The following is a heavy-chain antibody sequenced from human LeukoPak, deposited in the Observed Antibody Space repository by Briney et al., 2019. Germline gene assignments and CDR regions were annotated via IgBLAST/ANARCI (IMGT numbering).Heavy chain of an antibody. V-gene: IGHV4-59*08. CDR1: RGSISSYY. CDR2: IYYSGST. D-gene: IGHD3-22*01. J-gene: IGHJ4*02. CDR3: ARLVGLDSSVDY. Sequence: SETLSLTCTVSRGSISSYYWSWSRQPPRKGLEWSGYIYYSGSTNYNSSLKSRVTISVDTSKNQFSLKLSSVTAADTAVYYCARLVGLDSSVDYWGQGTLVTVSS.